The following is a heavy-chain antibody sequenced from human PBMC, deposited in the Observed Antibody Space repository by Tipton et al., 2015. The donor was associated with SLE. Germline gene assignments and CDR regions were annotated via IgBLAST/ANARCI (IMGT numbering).Heavy chain of an antibody. CDR3: ASGNPVMPL. V-gene: IGHV4-34*01. J-gene: IGHJ4*02. CDR1: GGSFSGYY. Sequence: TLSLTCALYGGSFSGYYWNWIRQPPGKGLEWIGEINHSGSTNYNPSLKSRVTISVDTSKNQFSLKLTSVTAADTAVYYCASGNPVMPLWGQGTLVTVSS. CDR2: INHSGST. D-gene: IGHD2-2*01.